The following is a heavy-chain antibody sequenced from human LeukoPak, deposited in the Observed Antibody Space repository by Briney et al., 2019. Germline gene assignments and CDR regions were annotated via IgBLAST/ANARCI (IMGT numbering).Heavy chain of an antibody. Sequence: GASVKVSCKASGYTFTYYYMHWVRQAPGHGLEWMGWINPNSGDTIFAQKFQGRVTMTRDTSISTAYMELSRLRSDDTAVYYCAIASASWLSNFDYWGQGTLVTVSS. CDR3: AIASASWLSNFDY. V-gene: IGHV1-2*02. CDR2: INPNSGDT. J-gene: IGHJ4*02. D-gene: IGHD3-22*01. CDR1: GYTFTYYY.